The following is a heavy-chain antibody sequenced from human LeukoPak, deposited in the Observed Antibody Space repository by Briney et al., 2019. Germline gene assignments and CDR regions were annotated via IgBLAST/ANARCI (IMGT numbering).Heavy chain of an antibody. Sequence: SETLSLTCTVSGGSISSGSYYWSWIRQPAGKGLEWIGRIYTSGSTNYNPSLKSRVTISVDTSKNQFSLKLSSVTAADTAVYYCAREDDSSGYSLDYWGQGTLVTVSS. J-gene: IGHJ4*02. CDR2: IYTSGST. D-gene: IGHD3-22*01. CDR1: GGSISSGSYY. CDR3: AREDDSSGYSLDY. V-gene: IGHV4-61*02.